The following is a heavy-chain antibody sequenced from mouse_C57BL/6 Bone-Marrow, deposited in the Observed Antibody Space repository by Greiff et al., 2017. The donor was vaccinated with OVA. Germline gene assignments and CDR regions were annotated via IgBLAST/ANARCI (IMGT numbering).Heavy chain of an antibody. CDR1: GYTFTDYY. CDR3: ARGYAMDY. V-gene: IGHV1-26*01. J-gene: IGHJ4*01. CDR2: INPNNGGT. Sequence: EVQLQQSGPELVKPGASVKISCKASGYTFTDYYMNWVKQSHGKSLEWIGDINPNNGGTSYNQKFKGKATLTVDKSSSTAYMELRSVTSEGSAVSYCARGYAMDYWGQGTSVTVSS.